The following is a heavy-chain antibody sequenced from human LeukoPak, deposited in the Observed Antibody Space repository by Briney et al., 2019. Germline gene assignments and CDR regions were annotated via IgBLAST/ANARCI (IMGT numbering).Heavy chain of an antibody. Sequence: GGSLRLSCAASGFTFSNYWMHWVRQVPGKGLVWVSRINDDGSATFYADSVKGRFTISRDNSKNTLYLQMNSLRAEDTAVYYCAKVVRRGDAFDIWGQGTMVTVSS. CDR3: AKVVRRGDAFDI. CDR1: GFTFSNYW. D-gene: IGHD3-10*01. CDR2: INDDGSAT. J-gene: IGHJ3*02. V-gene: IGHV3-74*01.